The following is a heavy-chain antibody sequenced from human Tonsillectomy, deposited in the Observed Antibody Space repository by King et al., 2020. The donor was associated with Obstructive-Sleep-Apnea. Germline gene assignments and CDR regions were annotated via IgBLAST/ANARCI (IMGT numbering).Heavy chain of an antibody. CDR1: GFTFGDYA. D-gene: IGHD4-17*01. Sequence: VQLVESGGGLVQPGRSLRLPCTASGFTFGDYAVSWFRQAPGKGLEWVGFIRNKGYVGTTEYAASVKGRFTISRDDSKSIAYLQMNSLKTEDTAVYYCSRGSMYCDYDYWGQGTLVTVSS. CDR2: IRNKGYVGTT. V-gene: IGHV3-49*03. CDR3: SRGSMYCDYDY. J-gene: IGHJ4*02.